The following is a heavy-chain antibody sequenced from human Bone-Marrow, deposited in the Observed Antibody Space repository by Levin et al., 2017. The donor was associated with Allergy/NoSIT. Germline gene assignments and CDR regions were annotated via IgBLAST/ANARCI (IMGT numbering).Heavy chain of an antibody. CDR2: IYSNGGT. J-gene: IGHJ4*02. Sequence: PGGSLRLSCAVSEFPVSRNFMTWVRQAPGKGPEWVSVIYSNGGTSYADSVKGRFTISRDSSKNTLYLQMNSLTVEDTAVYYCARKTDSGGSGGDYWGQGTLVTVSS. V-gene: IGHV3-53*01. CDR3: ARKTDSGGSGGDY. CDR1: EFPVSRNF. D-gene: IGHD3-22*01.